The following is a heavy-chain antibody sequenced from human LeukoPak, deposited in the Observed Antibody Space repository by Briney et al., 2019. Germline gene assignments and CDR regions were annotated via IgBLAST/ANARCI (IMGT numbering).Heavy chain of an antibody. CDR1: GFTFTNYW. J-gene: IGHJ4*02. Sequence: GGSLRLSCAASGFTFTNYWMSWVRQAPEKGLEWAANIKQDGSEKYYVDSVKGRFTISRDNAKNSLYMQMNSLRAEDTAVYYCARGHRYGSGSYYSDYWGQGTLVTVSS. CDR3: ARGHRYGSGSYYSDY. D-gene: IGHD3-10*01. CDR2: IKQDGSEK. V-gene: IGHV3-7*01.